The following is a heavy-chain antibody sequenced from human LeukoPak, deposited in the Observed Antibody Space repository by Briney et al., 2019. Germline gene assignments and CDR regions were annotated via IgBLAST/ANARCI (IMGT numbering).Heavy chain of an antibody. CDR1: GVTLRKFA. V-gene: IGHV3-23*01. D-gene: IGHD2-2*01. CDR2: ISGDGEST. J-gene: IGHJ4*02. Sequence: PGGSLRLSCAASGVTLRKFAITWIRQAPGKGLQLVPVISGDGESTYYADSVRGRFTISRDNSKNTMYLQMNNLRAEDTAIYYCAKDRDCSSTGCYVFANWGQGTLVTVSS. CDR3: AKDRDCSSTGCYVFAN.